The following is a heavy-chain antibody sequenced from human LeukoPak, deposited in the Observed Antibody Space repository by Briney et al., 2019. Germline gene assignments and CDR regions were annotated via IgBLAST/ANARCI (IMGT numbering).Heavy chain of an antibody. D-gene: IGHD4-23*01. CDR3: AKERGHSKPFDY. CDR1: GFIFSNYG. J-gene: IGHJ4*02. CDR2: IGDSGDAT. V-gene: IGHV3-23*01. Sequence: PGGSLRLSCEVSGFIFSNYGMNWVRQAQGKGMEWVSAIGDSGDATYYADSVKGRFTISRDNSKSTLYLQMNNLRAEDTALYYCAKERGHSKPFDYWGQGTLVTVSS.